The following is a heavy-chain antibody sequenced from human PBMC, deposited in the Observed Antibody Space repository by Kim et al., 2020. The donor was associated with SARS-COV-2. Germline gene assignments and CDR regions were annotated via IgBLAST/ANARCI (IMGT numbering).Heavy chain of an antibody. CDR1: GGSFSGYY. V-gene: IGHV4-34*01. Sequence: SETLSLTCAVYGGSFSGYYWSWIRQPPGKGLEWIGEINHSGSTNYNPSLKSRVTISVDTSKNQFSLKLSSVTAADTAVYYCARLTGYSSSWYRGMGSFDYWGQGTLVTVSS. CDR2: INHSGST. CDR3: ARLTGYSSSWYRGMGSFDY. D-gene: IGHD6-13*01. J-gene: IGHJ4*02.